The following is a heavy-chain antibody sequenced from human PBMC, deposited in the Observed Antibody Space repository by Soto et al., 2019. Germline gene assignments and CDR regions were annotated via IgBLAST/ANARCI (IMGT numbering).Heavy chain of an antibody. J-gene: IGHJ6*03. V-gene: IGHV3-15*01. CDR3: TTARWAKVVVVAAIPIYYYYMDV. CDR1: GFTFSNAW. Sequence: GGSLRLSCAASGFTFSNAWMSWVCQAPGKGLEWVGRIKSKTDGGTTDYAAPVKGRFTISRDDSKNTLYLQMNSLKTEDTAVYYCTTARWAKVVVVAAIPIYYYYMDVWGKGTTVTVSS. D-gene: IGHD2-15*01. CDR2: IKSKTDGGTT.